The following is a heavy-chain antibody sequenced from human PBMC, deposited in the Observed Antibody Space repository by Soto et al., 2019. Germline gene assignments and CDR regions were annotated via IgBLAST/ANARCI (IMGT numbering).Heavy chain of an antibody. CDR1: GFTFSNYA. CDR3: AKFFVETGSNSGWPWSFHY. Sequence: EVQLLESGGGLVQPGRSLRLSCAASGFTFSNYAMSWVRQAPGQGLDWVSAISGSGGTTYYADSVTRRLTISRDNSKNALFLQMNSLRAADAAVYYCAKFFVETGSNSGWPWSFHYWGQGTLVTVSS. V-gene: IGHV3-23*01. CDR2: ISGSGGTT. J-gene: IGHJ4*02. D-gene: IGHD6-25*01.